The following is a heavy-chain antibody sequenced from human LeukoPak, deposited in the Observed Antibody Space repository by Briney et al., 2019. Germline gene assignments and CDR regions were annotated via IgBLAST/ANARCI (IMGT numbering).Heavy chain of an antibody. V-gene: IGHV3-30*04. CDR3: ASADY. CDR2: ISHDGSNK. J-gene: IGHJ4*02. CDR1: GFTFSSYA. Sequence: PWRSLRLSCAASGFTFSSYAMHWVRQAPGKGLEWVAVISHDGSNKYYADSVKGRFTISRDNAKNSLYPQMNSLRAEDTAVYYCASADYWGQGTLVTVSS.